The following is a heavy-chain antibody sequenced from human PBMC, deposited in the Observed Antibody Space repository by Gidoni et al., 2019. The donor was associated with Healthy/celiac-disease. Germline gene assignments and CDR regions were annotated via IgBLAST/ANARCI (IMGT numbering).Heavy chain of an antibody. D-gene: IGHD3-22*01. CDR2: ISGSGGST. J-gene: IGHJ3*02. Sequence: EVQLLESGGGLVQPGGSLRLSCAASGFTFSSYAMSWVRQAPGKGLEWVSAISGSGGSTYYADSVKGRFTISRDNSKNTLYLQMNSLRAEDTAVYYCAKDPPLYDSSGYYFRDAFDIWGQGTMVTVSS. CDR3: AKDPPLYDSSGYYFRDAFDI. CDR1: GFTFSSYA. V-gene: IGHV3-23*01.